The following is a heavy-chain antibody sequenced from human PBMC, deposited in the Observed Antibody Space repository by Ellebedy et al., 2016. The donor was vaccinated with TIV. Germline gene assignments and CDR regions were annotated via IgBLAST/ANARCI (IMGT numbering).Heavy chain of an antibody. Sequence: GESLKISCTASGFTFSTYAMSWVRQAPGKGLEWVSTISGSGGSGSGGRIYYADSVKGRFTISRDNSKNTLYLQMNSLRAEDTAVYYCAKVGEYYDFWSGYSPFDYWGQGTLVTVSS. D-gene: IGHD3-3*01. CDR1: GFTFSTYA. CDR3: AKVGEYYDFWSGYSPFDY. J-gene: IGHJ4*02. CDR2: ISGSGGSGSGGRI. V-gene: IGHV3-23*01.